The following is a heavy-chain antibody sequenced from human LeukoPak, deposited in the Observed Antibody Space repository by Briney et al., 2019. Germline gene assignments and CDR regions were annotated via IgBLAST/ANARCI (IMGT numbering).Heavy chain of an antibody. V-gene: IGHV3-74*01. D-gene: IGHD2-15*01. Sequence: GGSLRLSCAASGFTFSTSWMYWVRQAPGEGLVCVSRINSDGSRTTYADSVRGRFAISRDNAKNTLSLQMNSLRAEDTAVYYCAKDLWGAAADWGQGSVVTVSS. CDR2: INSDGSRT. J-gene: IGHJ4*02. CDR1: GFTFSTSW. CDR3: AKDLWGAAAD.